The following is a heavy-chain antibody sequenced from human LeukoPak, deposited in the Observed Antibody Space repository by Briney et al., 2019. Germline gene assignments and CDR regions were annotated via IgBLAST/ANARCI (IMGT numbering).Heavy chain of an antibody. V-gene: IGHV3-23*01. CDR2: ISGSGESE. Sequence: PGGSLRLSCAASGFIFSNHAMNWVRQAPGRGLEWVSVISGSGESEFYADSVKGRCTISRDNSKNILYLQVSNLRAEDTAIYYCAKDQADYFDGSGSHFDHWGQGTLVTVSS. J-gene: IGHJ4*02. D-gene: IGHD3-22*01. CDR3: AKDQADYFDGSGSHFDH. CDR1: GFIFSNHA.